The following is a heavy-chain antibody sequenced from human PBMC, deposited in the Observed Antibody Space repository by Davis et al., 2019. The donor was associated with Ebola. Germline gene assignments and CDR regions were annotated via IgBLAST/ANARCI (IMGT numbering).Heavy chain of an antibody. D-gene: IGHD3-16*01. J-gene: IGHJ4*02. CDR3: ARALGGEDD. Sequence: GESLKISCAASGFSFSSYWMSWVRQAPGKGLEWVANIKQVGSEKYYVDSVEGRFTISRDNAKNSLYLQMNSLRAEDTAVYYCARALGGEDDWGQGTLVTVSS. CDR2: IKQVGSEK. CDR1: GFSFSSYW. V-gene: IGHV3-7*01.